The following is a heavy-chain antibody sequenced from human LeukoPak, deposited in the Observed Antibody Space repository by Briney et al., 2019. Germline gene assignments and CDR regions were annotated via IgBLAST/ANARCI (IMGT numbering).Heavy chain of an antibody. Sequence: GGSLRLSCAASGFTFDDYAMHWVRQAPGKGLEWVSLISGDGGSTYYADPVKGRFTISRDNSKNSLYLQMNSLRTEDTALYYCAKYIDHYCSGGSCYGGRSAFDIWGQGTMVTVSS. CDR3: AKYIDHYCSGGSCYGGRSAFDI. CDR2: ISGDGGST. CDR1: GFTFDDYA. J-gene: IGHJ3*02. V-gene: IGHV3-43*02. D-gene: IGHD2-15*01.